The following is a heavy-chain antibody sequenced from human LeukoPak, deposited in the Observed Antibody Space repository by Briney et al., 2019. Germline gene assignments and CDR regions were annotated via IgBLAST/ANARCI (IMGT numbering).Heavy chain of an antibody. D-gene: IGHD3-10*01. CDR3: ARDRAGSAPYYYGMDV. Sequence: GGSLRLSCAASGFTFSTYAMTWVRQSPGKGLEWVSGIRGSGGVTYYADSVKGRFTISRDNGKNSLYLQMNSLRAEDTAVYYCARDRAGSAPYYYGMDVWGQGTTVTVSS. J-gene: IGHJ6*02. CDR2: IRGSGGVT. V-gene: IGHV3-23*01. CDR1: GFTFSTYA.